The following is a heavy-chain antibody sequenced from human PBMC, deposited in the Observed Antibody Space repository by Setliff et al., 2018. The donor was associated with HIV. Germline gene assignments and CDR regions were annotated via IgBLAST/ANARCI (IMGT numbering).Heavy chain of an antibody. V-gene: IGHV3-49*04. J-gene: IGHJ6*03. D-gene: IGHD5-18*01. CDR2: IGSKAYGGTI. CDR1: GFTFGDHA. Sequence: SLRLSCAASGFTFGDHAMNWVRQTPGKGLEWVGFIGSKAYGGTIEYAASVKSRFTISRDDSKSIAYLQMNSLKTEDTAVYYCTRLRGYSYGLASYYYYYMDVWGKGTTVTVS. CDR3: TRLRGYSYGLASYYYYYMDV.